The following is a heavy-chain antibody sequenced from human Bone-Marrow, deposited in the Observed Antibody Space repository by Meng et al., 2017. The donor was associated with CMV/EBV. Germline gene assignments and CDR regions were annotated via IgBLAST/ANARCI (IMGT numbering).Heavy chain of an antibody. V-gene: IGHV3-30-3*01. D-gene: IGHD6-13*01. CDR2: ILYDGSNK. Sequence: GESLKISCAASGFTFSSYAMHWVRQAPGKGLEWVAVILYDGSNKYYEDSVKGRFTISRDKSKNTLYLQMSNLRAEDKAVYYCAGGYSSSWWSGFGSYYYYGMDVWGRGTTVTVSS. CDR1: GFTFSSYA. J-gene: IGHJ6*02. CDR3: AGGYSSSWWSGFGSYYYYGMDV.